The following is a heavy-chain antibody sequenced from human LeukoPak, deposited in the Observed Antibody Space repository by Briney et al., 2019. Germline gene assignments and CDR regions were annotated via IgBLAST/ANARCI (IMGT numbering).Heavy chain of an antibody. D-gene: IGHD2-2*01. CDR1: GGSISSGSYY. V-gene: IGHV4-61*02. Sequence: SETLSLTCTVSGGSISSGSYYWSWIRQPAGKGLEWIGRIYTSGSTNYNPSLKSRVTISVDTSKNQFSLKLSSVTAADTAVYYRARVVVPAARDYYYYMDVWGKGTTVTVSS. CDR2: IYTSGST. CDR3: ARVVVPAARDYYYYMDV. J-gene: IGHJ6*03.